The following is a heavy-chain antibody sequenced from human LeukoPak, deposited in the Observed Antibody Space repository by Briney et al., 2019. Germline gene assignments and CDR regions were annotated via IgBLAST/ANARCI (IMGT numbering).Heavy chain of an antibody. J-gene: IGHJ4*02. V-gene: IGHV1-69*05. CDR3: ARAPGLYYFDY. CDR1: GGTFSSHA. CDR2: IIPIFGTA. Sequence: GSSVEVSCKASGGTFSSHAISWVRQAPGQGLEWMGTIIPIFGTANYAQKLQGRVTITTDESTSTAYMELSSLRSEDTAVYYCARAPGLYYFDYWGQGTLVTVSS.